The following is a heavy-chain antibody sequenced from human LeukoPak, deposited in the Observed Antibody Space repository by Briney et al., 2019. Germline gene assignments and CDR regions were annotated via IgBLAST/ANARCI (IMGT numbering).Heavy chain of an antibody. J-gene: IGHJ5*02. CDR2: TYSGGTT. CDR1: GFTVSSNY. D-gene: IGHD3-10*01. Sequence: RGSLRLSCAASGFTVSSNYMSWVRPAPGKGLEWVSVTYSGGTTYYADSVKGRFTISRDNSKNTLYLQMNSLRAEDTAVYYCAKGERFYYGSGAWGQGSLVTVSS. V-gene: IGHV3-53*01. CDR3: AKGERFYYGSGA.